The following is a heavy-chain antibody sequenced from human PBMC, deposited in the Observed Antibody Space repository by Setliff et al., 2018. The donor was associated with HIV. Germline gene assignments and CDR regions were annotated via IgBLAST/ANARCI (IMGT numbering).Heavy chain of an antibody. J-gene: IGHJ4*02. Sequence: ASVKVSCKASGYTFTSYAIHWVRQAPGQSLEWMGWINAGYGNTKYSQKFQGRVTITRDASASTAYMELSSLRSEDTAVYYCATYRGYNSGDRWSFFDYWGQGILVTVSS. CDR2: INAGYGNT. CDR1: GYTFTSYA. D-gene: IGHD2-15*01. CDR3: ATYRGYNSGDRWSFFDY. V-gene: IGHV1-3*01.